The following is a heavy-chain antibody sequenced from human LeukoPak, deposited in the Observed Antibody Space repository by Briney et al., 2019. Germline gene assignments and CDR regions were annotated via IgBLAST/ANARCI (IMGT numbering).Heavy chain of an antibody. D-gene: IGHD3-16*02. J-gene: IGHJ4*02. V-gene: IGHV1-8*01. CDR2: MNPNSGNT. CDR1: GYTFTSYD. CDR3: ASFYDYVWGSYRLVFLPYY. Sequence: ASVKVSCKASGYTFTSYDINWVRQATGQGLEWMGWMNPNSGNTGYAQKFQGRVTMTRNTSISTAYMELSSLRSEDTAVYYCASFYDYVWGSYRLVFLPYYWGQGTLVTVSS.